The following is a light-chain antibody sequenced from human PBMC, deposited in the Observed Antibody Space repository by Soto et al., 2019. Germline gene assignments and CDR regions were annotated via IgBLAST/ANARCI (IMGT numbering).Light chain of an antibody. V-gene: IGKV3-20*01. CDR1: QSVRSNY. J-gene: IGKJ2*01. Sequence: DILLTQSPGTLSVSPGERVTLSCRASQSVRSNYVAWYQQKRGEAPRLLVYGPSTRATGIPDRFSGSGSGTDFTLTINRREPEDFAVYYCQQYGNAPPYTFGQGTKLEI. CDR2: GPS. CDR3: QQYGNAPPYT.